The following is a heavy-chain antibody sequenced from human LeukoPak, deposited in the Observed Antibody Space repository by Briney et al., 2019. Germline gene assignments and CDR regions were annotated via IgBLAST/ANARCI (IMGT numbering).Heavy chain of an antibody. D-gene: IGHD3-22*01. J-gene: IGHJ4*02. CDR3: ARAVGYYYDSSGYEFDY. CDR2: INWNGGST. V-gene: IGHV3-20*04. CDR1: GFTFSSYS. Sequence: PGGSLRLSCAASGFTFSSYSMNWVRQAPGKGLEWVSGINWNGGSTGYADSVKGRFTISRDNAKNSLYLQMNSLRAEDTALYYCARAVGYYYDSSGYEFDYWGQGTLVTVSS.